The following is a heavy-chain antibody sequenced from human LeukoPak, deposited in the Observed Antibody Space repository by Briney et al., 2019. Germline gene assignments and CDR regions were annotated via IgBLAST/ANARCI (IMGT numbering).Heavy chain of an antibody. CDR3: AKDGTYYYDSSGHYERGDAFDI. CDR1: GFTFSSYS. V-gene: IGHV3-48*01. D-gene: IGHD3-22*01. CDR2: ITTSSSTI. J-gene: IGHJ3*02. Sequence: GGSLRLSCAASGFTFSSYSMNWVRQAPGKGLEWVSYITTSSSTIYYADSVKGRFTISRDNAKNSLYLQMNSLRAEDTAVYYCAKDGTYYYDSSGHYERGDAFDIWGQGTMVTVSS.